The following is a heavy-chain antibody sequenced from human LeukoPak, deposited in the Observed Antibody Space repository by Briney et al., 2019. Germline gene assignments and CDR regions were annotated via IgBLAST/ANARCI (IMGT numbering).Heavy chain of an antibody. V-gene: IGHV3-30*19. CDR2: ISYDGSNK. CDR1: GFTFSSYG. CDR3: ARDLDTAMVLGY. J-gene: IGHJ4*02. D-gene: IGHD5-18*01. Sequence: GGSLRLSCAASGFTFSSYGMHWVRQAPGKGLEWVAVISYDGSNKYYADSVKGRFTISRDNSKNTLYLQMNSLRAEDTAVYYCARDLDTAMVLGYWGQGTLVTVSS.